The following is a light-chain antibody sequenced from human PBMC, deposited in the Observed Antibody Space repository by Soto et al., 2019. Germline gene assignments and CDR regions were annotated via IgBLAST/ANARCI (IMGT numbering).Light chain of an antibody. Sequence: EIVLTQSPGTLSFSPVEIATLSFSSSQSVSSNYLAWYQQKPGQAPRLLIYGASSRATGIPDRFSGSGSGTDFTLTISSLQSEDFAVYYCQKYNDWPFTFGPGTKVDIK. V-gene: IGKV3-20*01. CDR3: QKYNDWPFT. CDR2: GAS. J-gene: IGKJ3*01. CDR1: QSVSSNY.